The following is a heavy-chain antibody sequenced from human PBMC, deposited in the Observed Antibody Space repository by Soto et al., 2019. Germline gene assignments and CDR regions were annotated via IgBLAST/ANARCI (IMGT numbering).Heavy chain of an antibody. J-gene: IGHJ5*02. CDR1: GGSISSYY. Sequence: SETLSLTCTVSGGSISSYYWSWIRQPPGKGLEWIGYIYYSGSTNYNPSLKSRVTISVDTSKNQFSLKLSSVTAADTAVYYCARDSHLKWDTRGWFDPWGQGTLVTVSS. CDR2: IYYSGST. CDR3: ARDSHLKWDTRGWFDP. D-gene: IGHD1-26*01. V-gene: IGHV4-59*01.